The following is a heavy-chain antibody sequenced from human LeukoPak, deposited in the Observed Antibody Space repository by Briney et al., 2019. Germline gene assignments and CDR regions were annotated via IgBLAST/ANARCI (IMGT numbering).Heavy chain of an antibody. Sequence: GGSLRLSCAASGFTFSSYWMSWVRQAPGKGLEWVANIKQDGSEKYYVDSVKGRFTISRDNAKNSLYLRMNSLRAEDTAVYYCAARLRFLEWLFPIRGRGYYFDYWGQGTLVTVSS. V-gene: IGHV3-7*03. J-gene: IGHJ4*02. CDR1: GFTFSSYW. D-gene: IGHD3-3*01. CDR2: IKQDGSEK. CDR3: AARLRFLEWLFPIRGRGYYFDY.